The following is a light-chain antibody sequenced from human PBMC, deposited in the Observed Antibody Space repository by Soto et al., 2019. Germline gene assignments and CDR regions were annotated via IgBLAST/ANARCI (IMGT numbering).Light chain of an antibody. V-gene: IGKV3-20*01. CDR1: QSVSSSY. Sequence: EIVLTQSPGTLSLSPGERATLSCRASQSVSSSYLAWYQQKPGQAPRLLIYGASCRATGIPDRFSGSGSGTDFTLTISRLEPEDFAVYYCQQYGPLGFTFGPGTKVDIK. J-gene: IGKJ3*01. CDR3: QQYGPLGFT. CDR2: GAS.